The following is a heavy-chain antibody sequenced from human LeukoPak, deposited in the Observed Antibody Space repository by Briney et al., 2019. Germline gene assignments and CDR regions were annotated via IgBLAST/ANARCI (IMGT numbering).Heavy chain of an antibody. CDR3: ARAGELELRAHDAFDI. CDR1: GGSISSYY. CDR2: IYYSGST. V-gene: IGHV4-59*01. Sequence: SETLSLTCTVSGGSISSYYWSWIRQPPGKGLEWIGYIYYSGSTNYNPSLKSRVTISVDTSKNQFSLKLSSVTAADTAVYYCARAGELELRAHDAFDIWGQGTMVTVSS. J-gene: IGHJ3*02. D-gene: IGHD1-7*01.